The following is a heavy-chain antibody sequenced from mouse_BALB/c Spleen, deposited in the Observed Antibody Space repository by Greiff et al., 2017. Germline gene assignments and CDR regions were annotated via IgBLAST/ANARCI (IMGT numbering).Heavy chain of an antibody. D-gene: IGHD1-2*01. CDR3: ARPPPTAHYFDY. J-gene: IGHJ2*01. CDR1: GFTFSSYG. Sequence: EVKLVESGGDLVKPGGSLKLSCAASGFTFSSYGMSWVRQTPDKRLEWVATISSGGSYTYYPDSVKGRFTISRDNAKNTLYLQMSSLKSEDTAMYYCARPPPTAHYFDYWGEGTTLTVPS. CDR2: ISSGGSYT. V-gene: IGHV5-6*02.